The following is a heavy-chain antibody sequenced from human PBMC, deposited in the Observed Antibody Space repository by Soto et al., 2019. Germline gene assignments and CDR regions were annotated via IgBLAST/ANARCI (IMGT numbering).Heavy chain of an antibody. J-gene: IGHJ5*02. Sequence: ETLSLTCAVYGASLSDNYCNWLRQAPGKGLEWVGRIKSKTDGGTTDYAAPVKGRFTISRDDSKNTLYLQMNSLKTEDTAVYYCTTDGVYYDILTGYYDNWFDPWGQGTLVTVSS. CDR2: IKSKTDGGTT. V-gene: IGHV3-15*07. CDR1: GASLSDNY. D-gene: IGHD3-9*01. CDR3: TTDGVYYDILTGYYDNWFDP.